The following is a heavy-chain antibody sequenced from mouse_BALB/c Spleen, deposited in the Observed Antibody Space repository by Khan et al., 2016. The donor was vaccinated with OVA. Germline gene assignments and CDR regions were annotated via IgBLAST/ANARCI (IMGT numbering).Heavy chain of an antibody. V-gene: IGHV1-7*01. CDR3: ASSRVAY. CDR2: INPSTGYT. CDR1: GYTFTSYW. Sequence: QVQLKQSGAELAKPGASVMMSCKASGYTFTSYWMHWVKQRPGQGLEWIGYINPSTGYTEYNQKFKDKATLTADKSSSTAYMQLSSLTSEDSAGYYCASSRVAYWGQETLVTVSA. J-gene: IGHJ3*01. D-gene: IGHD3-3*01.